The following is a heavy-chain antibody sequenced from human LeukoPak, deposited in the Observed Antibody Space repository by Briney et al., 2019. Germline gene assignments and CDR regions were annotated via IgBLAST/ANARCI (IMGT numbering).Heavy chain of an antibody. CDR2: IYPGDSDS. J-gene: IGHJ4*02. Sequence: GESLKISCKGSGYRFTSYWNGWVRQMPGKGLEWMGIIYPGDSDSRYSPSFQGQVTISADKSTSTAYLQWSSLKASDTAMYYCARRDSSGYYYFDYWGQGTLVTVSS. CDR3: ARRDSSGYYYFDY. V-gene: IGHV5-51*01. D-gene: IGHD3-22*01. CDR1: GYRFTSYW.